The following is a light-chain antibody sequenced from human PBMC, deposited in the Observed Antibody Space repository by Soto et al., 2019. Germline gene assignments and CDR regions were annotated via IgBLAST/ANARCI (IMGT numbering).Light chain of an antibody. CDR2: DAS. J-gene: IGKJ4*01. CDR3: QQYSTYPLT. CDR1: QSITTF. Sequence: DIQMNQSPSTLSASIGDRVTITCRASQSITTFLAWYQQKPGKAPQILIYDASKLEPGVPSRLSGGGSGTEFTLTISSLQPDDFATYYCQQYSTYPLTFGGGTKVDSK. V-gene: IGKV1-5*01.